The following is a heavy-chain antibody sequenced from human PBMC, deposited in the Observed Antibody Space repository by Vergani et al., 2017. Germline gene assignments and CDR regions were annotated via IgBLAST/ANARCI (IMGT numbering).Heavy chain of an antibody. CDR3: ARPVDSSGDYIRGNAFDI. CDR2: ISSSSSYI. J-gene: IGHJ3*02. D-gene: IGHD3-22*01. Sequence: EVQLVESGGGLVKPGGSLRLSCAASGFTFSSYSMNWVRQAPGKGLEWVSSISSSSSYIYYAASVKGRFTISRDNAKNSLYLQMNSLRAEDTAVDYCARPVDSSGDYIRGNAFDIWGQGTMVTVSS. CDR1: GFTFSSYS. V-gene: IGHV3-21*01.